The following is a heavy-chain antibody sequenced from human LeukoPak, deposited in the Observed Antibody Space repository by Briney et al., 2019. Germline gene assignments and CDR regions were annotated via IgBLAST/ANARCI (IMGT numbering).Heavy chain of an antibody. J-gene: IGHJ4*02. V-gene: IGHV3-30*09. CDR2: VSYEGSNR. D-gene: IGHD3-10*01. CDR3: ATSRWFGEYYFDY. Sequence: GGSLRLSCAASGFTFSSYAIHWVRQAPGKGLEWVAVVSYEGSNRYYADSVKGRFAISRDNSKNTLYLQMSSLRAEDTAVYYCATSRWFGEYYFDYWGQGTLVTVSS. CDR1: GFTFSSYA.